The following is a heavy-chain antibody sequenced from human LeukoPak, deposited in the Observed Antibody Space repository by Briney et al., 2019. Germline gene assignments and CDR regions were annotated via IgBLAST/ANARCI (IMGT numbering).Heavy chain of an antibody. CDR1: GGSVSSYY. D-gene: IGHD6-13*01. V-gene: IGHV4-59*02. J-gene: IGHJ2*01. CDR2: IHNSGRT. Sequence: SETLSLTCSVSGGSVSSYYWSWIRQSPGKGLEWIGYIHNSGRTNYNPSLKSRVTGFVDTSKNQFSLKLSSVTAADTAVYYCARVAAAYDWYFDLWGRGTLVTVSS. CDR3: ARVAAAYDWYFDL.